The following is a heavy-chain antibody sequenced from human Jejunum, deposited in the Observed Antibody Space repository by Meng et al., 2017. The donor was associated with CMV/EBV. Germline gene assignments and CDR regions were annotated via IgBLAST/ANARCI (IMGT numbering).Heavy chain of an antibody. D-gene: IGHD3-3*01. Sequence: NNWIGWVRQMPGKGLEWMGIIYPGDSDTKYSPSFQGQVTISADKSISTAYLQWSSLKASDSATYYCARLLDDFWAAIYPFWYLDVWGHGTQVTVSS. CDR3: ARLLDDFWAAIYPFWYLDV. V-gene: IGHV5-51*01. CDR1: NNW. CDR2: IYPGDSDT. J-gene: IGHJ2*01.